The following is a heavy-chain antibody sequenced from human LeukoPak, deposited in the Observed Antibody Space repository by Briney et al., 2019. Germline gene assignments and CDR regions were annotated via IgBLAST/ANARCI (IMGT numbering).Heavy chain of an antibody. D-gene: IGHD5-12*01. CDR3: ARADLGRYDLGKDY. V-gene: IGHV1-2*02. CDR2: INPNSGGT. Sequence: ASVKVSCKASGYTFTSYYMHWVRQTPGQGLEWMGWINPNSGGTNYAQKFQGRVTMTRDTSISTAYMELSRLRSDDTAVYYCARADLGRYDLGKDYWGQGTLVTVSS. CDR1: GYTFTSYY. J-gene: IGHJ4*02.